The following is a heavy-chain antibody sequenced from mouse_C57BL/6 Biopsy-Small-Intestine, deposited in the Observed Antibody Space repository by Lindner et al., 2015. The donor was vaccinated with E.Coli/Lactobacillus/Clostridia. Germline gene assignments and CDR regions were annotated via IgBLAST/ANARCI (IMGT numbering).Heavy chain of an antibody. CDR1: GYTFSDHH. CDR3: ARDGGYYIDY. Sequence: QLQESGPELVKPGASVKMSCKASGYTFSDHHMHWVKQSQGKSLEWIGYIYPNNGGNGFNQKFKGKATLTVDKSSTTVYMELRSLTSEDSAVYYCARDGGYYIDYWGQGTTLTVSS. J-gene: IGHJ2*01. V-gene: IGHV1-34*01. CDR2: IYPNNGGN.